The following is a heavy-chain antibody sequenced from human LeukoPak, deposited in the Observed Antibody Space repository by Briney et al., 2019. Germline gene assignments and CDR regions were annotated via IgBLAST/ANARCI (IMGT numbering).Heavy chain of an antibody. V-gene: IGHV3-23*01. D-gene: IGHD5-18*01. CDR3: GKTTVGYSSGQKPAWPVDY. Sequence: GGSLRLSCGASGFTFGSHAMYWVRQAPGKGLEWVAGIFGSGGSPHYADSVKGRFTISRDNPRNTVYLQINSLRDEDTAVYYCGKTTVGYSSGQKPAWPVDYWGQGTLVTVSS. CDR2: IFGSGGSP. CDR1: GFTFGSHA. J-gene: IGHJ4*02.